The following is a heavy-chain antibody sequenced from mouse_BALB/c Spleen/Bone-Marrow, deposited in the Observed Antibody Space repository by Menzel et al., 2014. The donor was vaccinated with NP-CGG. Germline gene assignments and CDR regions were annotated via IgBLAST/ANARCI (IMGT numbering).Heavy chain of an antibody. V-gene: IGHV3-8*02. CDR1: GDSITNAY. D-gene: IGHD3-3*01. Sequence: EVQLQQSGPSLVKPSQTLSLTCSVTGDSITNAYWNWIRKFPGNKIDYMGYISYSGNTYYNPSLKSRISITRDTSKNQFYLQLNSVTTEDTATYFRARGTGYYFDYWGQGTTLPVSS. J-gene: IGHJ2*01. CDR3: ARGTGYYFDY. CDR2: ISYSGNT.